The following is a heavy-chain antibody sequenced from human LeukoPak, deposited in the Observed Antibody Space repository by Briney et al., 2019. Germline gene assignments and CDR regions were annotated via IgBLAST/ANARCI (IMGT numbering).Heavy chain of an antibody. Sequence: PSETLSLTCLVSGEPISSYYWSWIRQAPGRGPEYIGNVYYNGNTNYNPSLKSRVAISVDASKNQFSLKVDSVTTADTAVYYCARGDYDFWSGNWRFDTWGQGTLVTVSS. CDR2: VYYNGNT. J-gene: IGHJ4*02. D-gene: IGHD3-3*01. CDR3: ARGDYDFWSGNWRFDT. CDR1: GEPISSYY. V-gene: IGHV4-59*01.